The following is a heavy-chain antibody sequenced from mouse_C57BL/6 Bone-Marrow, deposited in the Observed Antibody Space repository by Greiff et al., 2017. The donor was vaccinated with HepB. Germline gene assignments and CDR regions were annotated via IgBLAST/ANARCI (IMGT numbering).Heavy chain of an antibody. J-gene: IGHJ3*01. CDR1: GFSLTSYG. V-gene: IGHV2-2*01. CDR3: ARGGYYYGFAY. D-gene: IGHD1-1*01. Sequence: VKLVESGPGLVQPSQSLSITCTVSGFSLTSYGVHWVRQSPVKGLEWLGVIWSGVSTDYNAAFISRLSISKDNSKSQVFFKMNSLQADDTAIYYCARGGYYYGFAYWGQGTLVTVSA. CDR2: IWSGVST.